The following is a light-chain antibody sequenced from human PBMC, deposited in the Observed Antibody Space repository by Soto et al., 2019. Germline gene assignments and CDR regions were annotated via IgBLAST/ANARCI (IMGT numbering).Light chain of an antibody. CDR2: STN. V-gene: IGLV8-61*01. CDR1: YGSVSTSYY. Sequence: QTVVTQEPSFSGSPGRTFTLTCSLSYGSVSTSYYPSWYQQTPGQAPRTLIYSTNTRSSGVPDRFSGSILVNKAALTITGAQADDESDYYCVLYMGSGISVFGGGTKLTVL. J-gene: IGLJ2*01. CDR3: VLYMGSGISV.